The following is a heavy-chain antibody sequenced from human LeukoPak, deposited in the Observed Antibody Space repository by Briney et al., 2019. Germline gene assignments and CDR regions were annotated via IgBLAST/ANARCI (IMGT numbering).Heavy chain of an antibody. CDR3: TKDRYCTTTFCPLDY. D-gene: IGHD2-8*01. CDR1: GFTFDDYS. Sequence: GGSLRFSCVASGFTFDDYSFHWVRQAPGKGLEWLSLISRDGRATYYADSVKGRFTISRDNSKNSLYLQMNSLRTEDTALYYCTKDRYCTTTFCPLDYWGQGTLVTVSS. V-gene: IGHV3-43*01. J-gene: IGHJ4*02. CDR2: ISRDGRAT.